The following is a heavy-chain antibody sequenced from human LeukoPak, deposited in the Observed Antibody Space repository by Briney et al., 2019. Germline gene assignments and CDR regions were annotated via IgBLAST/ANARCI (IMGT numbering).Heavy chain of an antibody. CDR3: ARGNIAAADDGMDV. CDR1: GGSISSGGYY. D-gene: IGHD6-13*01. CDR2: IYYSGST. V-gene: IGHV4-30-2*03. Sequence: ASQTLSLTCTVSGGSISSGGYYWSWIRQPPGKGLEWIGSIYYSGSTYYNPSLKSRVTISVDTSKNQFSLKLSSVAAADTAVYYCARGNIAAADDGMDVWGQGTTVTVSS. J-gene: IGHJ6*02.